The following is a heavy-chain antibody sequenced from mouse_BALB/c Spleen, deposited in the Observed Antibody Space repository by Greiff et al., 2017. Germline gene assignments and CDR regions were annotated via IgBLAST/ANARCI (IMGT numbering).Heavy chain of an antibody. D-gene: IGHD2-1*01. V-gene: IGHV14-4*02. CDR2: IDPENGDT. J-gene: IGHJ2*01. Sequence: VQLQQSGAELVRPGASVKLSCTASGFTIKDYYMHWVKQRPEQGLEWIGWIDPENGDTEYAAKFQGKATMTADTSSNTAYLQLSSLTSEDTAVYYCNAWGGNYFPFDYWGQGTTLTVSA. CDR3: NAWGGNYFPFDY. CDR1: GFTIKDYY.